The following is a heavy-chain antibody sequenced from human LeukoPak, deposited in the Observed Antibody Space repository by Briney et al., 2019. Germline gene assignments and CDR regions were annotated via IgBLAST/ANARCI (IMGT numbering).Heavy chain of an antibody. CDR2: IYYSGST. CDR3: ASRYRLYYYYGMDV. Sequence: SETLSLTCTVSGGSISSGGYYWSWIRQHPGKGLEWIGYIYYSGSTYYNPSLKSRVTISVDTSKDQFSLKLSSVTAADTAVYYCASRYRLYYYYGMDVWAKGPRSPSP. J-gene: IGHJ6*02. CDR1: GGSISSGGYY. D-gene: IGHD4-11*01. V-gene: IGHV4-31*03.